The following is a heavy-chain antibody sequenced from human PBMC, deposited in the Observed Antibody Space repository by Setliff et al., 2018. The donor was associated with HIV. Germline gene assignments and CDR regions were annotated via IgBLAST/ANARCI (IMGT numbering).Heavy chain of an antibody. Sequence: SETLSLTCTVSGGSISTGDYYWAWIRHYPGKGLEWIGYIFYKGSTFYNPSLKSRVSISVLRSTDQFFLRLNSVTAADTAVYYCVRTNYYYYYMDVWGKGTTGTVSS. CDR1: GGSISTGDYY. J-gene: IGHJ6*03. CDR2: IFYKGST. V-gene: IGHV4-31*03. CDR3: VRTNYYYYYMDV.